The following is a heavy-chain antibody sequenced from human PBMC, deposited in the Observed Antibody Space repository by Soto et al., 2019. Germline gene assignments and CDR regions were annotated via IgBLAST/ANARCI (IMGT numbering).Heavy chain of an antibody. CDR2: ITGSSSAI. J-gene: IGHJ4*02. CDR1: GFTVNSYS. V-gene: IGHV3-48*02. D-gene: IGHD2-15*01. CDR3: ARGYCNGGSCYPRIY. Sequence: EVHLSESGGGSVQPGGSLRLSCAASGFTVNSYSMHWVRQAPGKGLEWVSYITGSSSAIYYADSVKGRFTISCDNAKNSLSLQMNSLRDEDTAVYYCARGYCNGGSCYPRIYWGQGTLVSVSS.